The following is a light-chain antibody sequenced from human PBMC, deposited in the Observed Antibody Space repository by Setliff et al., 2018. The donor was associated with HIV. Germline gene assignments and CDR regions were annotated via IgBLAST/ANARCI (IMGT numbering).Light chain of an antibody. V-gene: IGLV2-14*01. CDR1: SSDVGGYNY. CDR2: EVS. J-gene: IGLJ1*01. CDR3: SSYTSSSTRV. Sequence: QSALTQPASVSGSPGQSITISCTGTSSDVGGYNYVSWYQQHPGKAPKLMIYEVSNRPSGVSNRFSGSKSGNTASLTISGLQAEDEADYYCSSYTSSSTRVSGTGTKVTV.